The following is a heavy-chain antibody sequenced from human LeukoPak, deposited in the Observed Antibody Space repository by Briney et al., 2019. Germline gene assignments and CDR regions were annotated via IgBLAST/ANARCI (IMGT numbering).Heavy chain of an antibody. CDR3: AAENIFDM. V-gene: IGHV3-7*01. J-gene: IGHJ3*02. D-gene: IGHD2/OR15-2a*01. CDR2: IKQDGSEK. CDR1: GITFSTYG. Sequence: SGGSLRLSCAASGITFSTYGMSWVRQAPGKGLEWVANIKQDGSEKYYVGSVKGRFTISRDNAKNSLYLQMNSLRAEDTAVCYCAAENIFDMWGEGTVVIVS.